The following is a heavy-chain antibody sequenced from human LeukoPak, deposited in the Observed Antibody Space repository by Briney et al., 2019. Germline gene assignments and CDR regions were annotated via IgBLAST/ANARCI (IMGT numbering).Heavy chain of an antibody. CDR2: IGGLGDRT. CDR1: GFTFTGHT. J-gene: IGHJ4*02. CDR3: AKSWGFSYGNGGWGRFDY. D-gene: IGHD5-18*01. Sequence: SGGSLRLSCAASGFTFTGHTMTWLRQAPGKGLEWVSIIGGLGDRTYYADSVKGRFTISRDNSKNTLYLQMNSLTAEDTAVFYCAKSWGFSYGNGGWGRFDYWGQGILVTVSS. V-gene: IGHV3-23*01.